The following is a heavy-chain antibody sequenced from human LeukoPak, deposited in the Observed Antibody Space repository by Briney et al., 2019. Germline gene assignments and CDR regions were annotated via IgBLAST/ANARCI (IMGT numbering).Heavy chain of an antibody. Sequence: PRGSLRLSCAASGFTFSSYWMHWVRQAPGKGLVWVSRINSDGSSTSYADSVKGRFTISRDNAKNTLYLQMNSLRAEDTAVYYCARDIAIFGVVTSWYYYYYGMDVWGQGTTVTVSS. CDR1: GFTFSSYW. J-gene: IGHJ6*02. CDR2: INSDGSST. CDR3: ARDIAIFGVVTSWYYYYYGMDV. V-gene: IGHV3-74*01. D-gene: IGHD3-3*01.